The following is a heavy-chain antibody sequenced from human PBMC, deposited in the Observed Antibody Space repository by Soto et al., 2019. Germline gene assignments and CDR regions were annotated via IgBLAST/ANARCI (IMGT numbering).Heavy chain of an antibody. CDR2: LGTIGA. Sequence: EVHLLESGGGLVQPGGSLRLSCVGSGFTFSAHAITWVRQAPGKGLEWVSTLGTIGAFYADSVKGRFTISRDNSKNTVNLQMNSLRGEDTAIYYCARDLTTHDYWGQGTVVTVSS. CDR1: GFTFSAHA. V-gene: IGHV3-23*01. CDR3: ARDLTTHDY. J-gene: IGHJ4*02.